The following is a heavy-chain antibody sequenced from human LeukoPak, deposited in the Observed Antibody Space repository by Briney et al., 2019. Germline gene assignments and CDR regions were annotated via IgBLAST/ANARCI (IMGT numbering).Heavy chain of an antibody. Sequence: ASVKVSCKASGYTFTGYFIHWVRQAPGQGLEWMAWINPNSGGTNYAQKFQGRVTMTRDTSIGTAYMELSRLRSDDTAVYYCARVITIAAAVAFDIWGQGTMVTVSS. CDR1: GYTFTGYF. CDR2: INPNSGGT. V-gene: IGHV1-2*02. CDR3: ARVITIAAAVAFDI. D-gene: IGHD6-13*01. J-gene: IGHJ3*02.